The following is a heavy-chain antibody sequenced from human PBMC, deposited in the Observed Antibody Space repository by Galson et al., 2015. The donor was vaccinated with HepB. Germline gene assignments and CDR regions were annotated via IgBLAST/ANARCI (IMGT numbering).Heavy chain of an antibody. V-gene: IGHV3-11*06. D-gene: IGHD6-6*01. CDR3: ARGPGSSSSPTFNWFDP. J-gene: IGHJ5*02. CDR1: GYIFSDYH. Sequence: SLRLSCAASGYIFSDYHMSWIRQAPGKGLEWVSYISSGRSYTIYADSVKGRFTISTDNANNYLDLQMNGLRAEDTGVYYCARGPGSSSSPTFNWFDPWGQGTLVIVSS. CDR2: ISSGRSYT.